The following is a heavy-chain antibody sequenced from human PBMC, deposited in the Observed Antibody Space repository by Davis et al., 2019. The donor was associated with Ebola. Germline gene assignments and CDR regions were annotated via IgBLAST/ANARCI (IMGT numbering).Heavy chain of an antibody. Sequence: GESLKISCAASGFTFSSYAMSWVRQAPGKGLEWVAKIKQDGSEKYYVDSVKGRFTISRDNAKNSLYLQMNSLRAEDTAVYYCARGGNWNVFDYWGQGTLVTVSS. CDR2: IKQDGSEK. J-gene: IGHJ4*02. CDR3: ARGGNWNVFDY. D-gene: IGHD1-1*01. V-gene: IGHV3-7*01. CDR1: GFTFSSYA.